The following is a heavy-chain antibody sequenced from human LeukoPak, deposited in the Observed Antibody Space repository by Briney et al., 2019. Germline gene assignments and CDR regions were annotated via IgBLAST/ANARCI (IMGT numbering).Heavy chain of an antibody. CDR3: ARASEVGATTSFDY. V-gene: IGHV1-18*01. CDR2: ISAYNGNT. J-gene: IGHJ4*02. CDR1: GYTFTSYG. D-gene: IGHD1-26*01. Sequence: GASVKVSCKASGYTFTSYGISWVRQAPGQGLEWVGWISAYNGNTNYAQKLQGRVTMTTDTSTSTAYMELRSLRSDDTAVYYCARASEVGATTSFDYWGQGTLVTVSS.